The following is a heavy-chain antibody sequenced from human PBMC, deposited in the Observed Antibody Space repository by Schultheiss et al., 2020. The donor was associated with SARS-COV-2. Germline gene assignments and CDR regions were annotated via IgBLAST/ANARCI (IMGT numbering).Heavy chain of an antibody. CDR2: INHSGST. D-gene: IGHD3-22*01. CDR3: ARAYYYDSSGYSDAFDI. CDR1: GGFISSYH. V-gene: IGHV4-34*01. Sequence: SETLSLTCSVSGGFISSYHWSWIRQPPGKGLEWIGEINHSGSTNYNPSLKSRVTISVDTSKNQFSLKLSSVTAADTAVYYCARAYYYDSSGYSDAFDIWGQGTMVTVSS. J-gene: IGHJ3*02.